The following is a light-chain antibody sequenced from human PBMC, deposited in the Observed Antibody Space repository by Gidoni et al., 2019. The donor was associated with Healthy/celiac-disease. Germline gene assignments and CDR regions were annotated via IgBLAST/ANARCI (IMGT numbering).Light chain of an antibody. CDR3: QQYNNWPLT. V-gene: IGKV3-15*01. J-gene: IGKJ1*01. CDR2: GAS. Sequence: EIVMTQSPATLSVSPGERATLSCRASQSVSSNLAWYQQKPGQAPRLLIYGASTRATGIPARFSGSGSGTEFTLTISSLQSEDFAVYYCQQYNNWPLTCGQWTKVEIK. CDR1: QSVSSN.